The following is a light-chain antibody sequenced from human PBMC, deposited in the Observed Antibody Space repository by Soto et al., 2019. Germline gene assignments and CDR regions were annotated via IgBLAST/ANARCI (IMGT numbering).Light chain of an antibody. J-gene: IGKJ1*01. V-gene: IGKV3-20*01. Sequence: IVLTDAPCTLSLSPLERATLSFMAIQSVSIDYLSWYQHKPCQPPRLLIYEASTRSIGIPDRFSGSGSGTEFTLTISRLEPEDFAIYFCQHFGNSPLWTFGQGTKVDI. CDR3: QHFGNSPLWT. CDR1: QSVSIDY. CDR2: EAS.